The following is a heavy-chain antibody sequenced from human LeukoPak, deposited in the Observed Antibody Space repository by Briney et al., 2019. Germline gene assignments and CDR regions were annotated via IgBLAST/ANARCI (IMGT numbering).Heavy chain of an antibody. CDR1: GFSVSNNY. D-gene: IGHD5-24*01. Sequence: GGSLRLSCAASGFSVSNNYMSWVRQPPGKVLEWVSVIYSGGSTYYADSVKGRFTISRDNSKNTLYLQMNSLRAEDTAVYYCARGKVFRDGYKAYYFDYWGQGTLVTVSS. J-gene: IGHJ4*02. CDR2: IYSGGST. CDR3: ARGKVFRDGYKAYYFDY. V-gene: IGHV3-53*01.